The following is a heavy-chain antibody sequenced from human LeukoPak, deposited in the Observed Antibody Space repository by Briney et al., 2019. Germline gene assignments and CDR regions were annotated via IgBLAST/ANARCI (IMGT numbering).Heavy chain of an antibody. D-gene: IGHD1-1*01. J-gene: IGHJ4*02. CDR1: GASISSYY. V-gene: IGHV4-59*08. Sequence: SETLSLTCTVSGASISSYYWSWIRQPPGKGLEWIGYIYYSGSTNYNPSLKSRVTISVDTSKNQFSLKLSSVTAADTAVYYCARGALKATNPFDYWGQGTLVTVSS. CDR2: IYYSGST. CDR3: ARGALKATNPFDY.